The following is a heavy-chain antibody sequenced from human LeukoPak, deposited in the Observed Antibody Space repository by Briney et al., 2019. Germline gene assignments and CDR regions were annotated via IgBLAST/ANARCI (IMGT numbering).Heavy chain of an antibody. CDR3: ARRGNIYAYDY. Sequence: ASVKVSCKASGYTFTSYDINWVRQATGQGLEWMGWMNPNSGNTGYAQKFQDRVTMTRDTSISTAYMELSRLRSDDTAVYYCARRGNIYAYDYWGQGTLVTVSS. V-gene: IGHV1-8*01. D-gene: IGHD5-18*01. CDR1: GYTFTSYD. CDR2: MNPNSGNT. J-gene: IGHJ4*02.